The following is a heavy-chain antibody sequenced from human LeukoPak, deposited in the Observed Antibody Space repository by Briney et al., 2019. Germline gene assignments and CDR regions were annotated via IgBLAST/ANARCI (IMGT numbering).Heavy chain of an antibody. D-gene: IGHD6-19*01. CDR2: INSDGSST. CDR1: GFTFSSYW. V-gene: IGHV3-74*01. Sequence: GGSLRLSCAASGFTFSSYWMHWVRQAPGKGLVWVSRINSDGSSTSYADSVKGRFTISRDNAKNTLYLQMNSLRAEDTAVYYCARDISGWYGGNWFDPRGQGTLVTVPS. J-gene: IGHJ5*02. CDR3: ARDISGWYGGNWFDP.